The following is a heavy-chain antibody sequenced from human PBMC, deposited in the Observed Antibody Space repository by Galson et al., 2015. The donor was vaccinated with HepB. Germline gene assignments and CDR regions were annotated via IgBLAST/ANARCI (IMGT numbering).Heavy chain of an antibody. CDR2: IYHSGST. J-gene: IGHJ5*02. Sequence: TLSLTCTVSGASIRSGDYSWSWIRQPPGKGLEWLGYIYHSGSTYYKPSLKSRVTISVDRSKNQFSLKLSSVTAADTAVYYCARGTNYDFLSGYYSSNWFDPWGQGSLVTVSS. D-gene: IGHD3-3*01. V-gene: IGHV4-30-2*01. CDR1: GASIRSGDYS. CDR3: ARGTNYDFLSGYYSSNWFDP.